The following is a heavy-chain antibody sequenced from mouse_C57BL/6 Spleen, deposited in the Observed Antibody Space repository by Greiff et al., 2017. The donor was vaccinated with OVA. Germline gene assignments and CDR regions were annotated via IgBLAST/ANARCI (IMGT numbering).Heavy chain of an antibody. V-gene: IGHV1-26*01. CDR2: INPNNGGT. J-gene: IGHJ3*01. Sequence: EVQLQQSGPELVKPGASVKISCKASGYTFTDYYMNWVKQSHGQSLEWIGDINPNNGGTSYNQKFKGKATLTVDKSSSTAYMELRSLTSEDSAVYYCASLWLRRSFADWGQGTLVTVSA. CDR3: ASLWLRRSFAD. CDR1: GYTFTDYY. D-gene: IGHD2-2*01.